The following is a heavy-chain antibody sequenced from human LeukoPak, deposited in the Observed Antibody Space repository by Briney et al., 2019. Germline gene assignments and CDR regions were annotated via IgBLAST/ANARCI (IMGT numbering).Heavy chain of an antibody. CDR1: GFTVSTNY. CDR3: ARVVYSSGWLRD. J-gene: IGHJ4*02. CDR2: IYSGGST. Sequence: GGSLRLSCAASGFTVSTNYMSWVRQAPGKGLEWVSVIYSGGSTYYADSVKGRFTISRDNSKNTLYLQMNSLRAEDTAVYYCARVVYSSGWLRDWGQGTLVTVSS. D-gene: IGHD6-19*01. V-gene: IGHV3-53*01.